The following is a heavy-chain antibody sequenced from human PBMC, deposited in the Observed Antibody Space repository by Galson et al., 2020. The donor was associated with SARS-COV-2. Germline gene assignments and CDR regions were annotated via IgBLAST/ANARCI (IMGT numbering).Heavy chain of an antibody. D-gene: IGHD3-16*01. CDR1: GFSFSKYS. V-gene: IGHV3-21*06. CDR2: IGSSSRYI. J-gene: IGHJ3*02. Sequence: GESLKISCAASGFSFSKYSMNWVRQAPGKGLEWVSSIGSSSRYIYYADSVKGRFTISRDNAQNSLYLQMNSLRAEDTAVYYCVRDVALIKDDAFDIWGQGTMVTVSS. CDR3: VRDVALIKDDAFDI.